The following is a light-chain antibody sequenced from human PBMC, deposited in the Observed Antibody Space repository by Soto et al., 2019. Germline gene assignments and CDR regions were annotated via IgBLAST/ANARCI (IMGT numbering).Light chain of an antibody. J-gene: IGKJ1*01. V-gene: IGKV3-20*01. CDR1: QSVSSSD. Sequence: EIVLTQSPGTLSLSPGERATLSCRASQSVSSSDLAWYQQKPGQSPRLLIYGASSRATGIPGRLSGSGSGTDFTLTISRLEPEDFAVYFCQQYGSSPTFGQGTKVDIK. CDR3: QQYGSSPT. CDR2: GAS.